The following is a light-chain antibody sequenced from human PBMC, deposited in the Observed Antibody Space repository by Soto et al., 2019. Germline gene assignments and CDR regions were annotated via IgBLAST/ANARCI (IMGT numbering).Light chain of an antibody. J-gene: IGKJ4*01. Sequence: EIVMTQSPDTLSVSPGERVTLSCRASQTVTSNLAWYQQKPGQSPRLLIYGASTRATGIPARFSGSGSGTEFTLTISSLQSEDFAVYYCQQYNNWPLTFGGGTKVDIK. CDR1: QTVTSN. CDR3: QQYNNWPLT. CDR2: GAS. V-gene: IGKV3-15*01.